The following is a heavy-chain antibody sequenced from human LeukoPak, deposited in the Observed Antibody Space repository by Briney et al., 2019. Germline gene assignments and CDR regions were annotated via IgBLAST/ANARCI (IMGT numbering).Heavy chain of an antibody. CDR2: IYYSGSS. J-gene: IGHJ4*02. D-gene: IGHD5-24*01. Sequence: SETLSLTCSVSGGSISSSSSYWGWIRQPPGKGLEWIGSIYYSGSSFDNPALKSRVTISVDTSKNQFSLKLSSVTAADTDVYYCARHRSGWLQSSFDYWGQGTLVPVSS. CDR1: GGSISSSSSY. CDR3: ARHRSGWLQSSFDY. V-gene: IGHV4-39*01.